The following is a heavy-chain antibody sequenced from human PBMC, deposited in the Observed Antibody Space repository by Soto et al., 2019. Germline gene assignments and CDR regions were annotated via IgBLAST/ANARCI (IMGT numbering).Heavy chain of an antibody. D-gene: IGHD3-10*01. V-gene: IGHV1-69*01. CDR2: IIPIFGTA. Sequence: QVQLVQSGAEVKKPGSSVKVSCKASGGTFSSYAISWVRQAPGQGLEWMGGIIPIFGTANYAQKFQGRVTITADESTSTAYMELSSLRSEDTAVYYCARDRRGYYGDRGNWFDPWGQGTLVTVSS. CDR3: ARDRRGYYGDRGNWFDP. CDR1: GGTFSSYA. J-gene: IGHJ5*02.